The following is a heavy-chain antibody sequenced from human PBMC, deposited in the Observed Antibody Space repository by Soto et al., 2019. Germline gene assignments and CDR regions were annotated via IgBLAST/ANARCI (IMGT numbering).Heavy chain of an antibody. CDR1: GGSISSGGYY. D-gene: IGHD4-17*01. J-gene: IGHJ4*02. CDR3: ARGEDYGDYLPPCFDY. CDR2: IYYSGST. V-gene: IGHV4-31*03. Sequence: PSETLSLTCTVSGGSISSGGYYWSWIRQHPGKGLEWIGYIYYSGSTYYNPSLKSRVTISVDTSKNQFSLKLSSVTAADTAVYYCARGEDYGDYLPPCFDYWGQGTLVNVSS.